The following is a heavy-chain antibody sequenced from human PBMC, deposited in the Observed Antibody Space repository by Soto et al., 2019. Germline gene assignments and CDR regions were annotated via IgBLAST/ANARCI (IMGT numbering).Heavy chain of an antibody. CDR2: LSDSGGSI. CDR3: ARHPERIAQIGWFDP. D-gene: IGHD6-13*01. J-gene: IGHJ5*02. CDR1: GFIFSSYA. V-gene: IGHV3-23*01. Sequence: GGSLRLSCAASGFIFSSYAMTWVRQAPGKGLEWVSGLSDSGGSIYYADSVKGRFTISRDNAKNSLYLQMNSLRAEDTAVYYCARHPERIAQIGWFDPWGQGTLVTVSS.